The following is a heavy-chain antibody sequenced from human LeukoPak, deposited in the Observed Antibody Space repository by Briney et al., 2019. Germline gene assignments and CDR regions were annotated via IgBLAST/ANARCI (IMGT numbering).Heavy chain of an antibody. J-gene: IGHJ4*02. Sequence: GGSLRLFCAASGFTFADYAMHWVRQAPGKGLEWVSLIRADGITTYYADSVKGRFTISRDSSKNSLYLQMNSLKTEDSALYYCAKDYYWGQGTLVTVSS. CDR3: AKDYY. CDR1: GFTFADYA. V-gene: IGHV3-43*02. CDR2: IRADGITT.